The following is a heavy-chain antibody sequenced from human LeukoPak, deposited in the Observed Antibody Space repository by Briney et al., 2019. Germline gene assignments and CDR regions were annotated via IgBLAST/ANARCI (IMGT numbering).Heavy chain of an antibody. CDR3: ALYCSSTSCYSPDAFDI. V-gene: IGHV4-4*09. J-gene: IGHJ3*02. CDR1: GGSISSYY. CDR2: IYTSGST. Sequence: PSETLSLTCTVSGGSISSYYWSWIRQPPGKGLEWIGYIYTSGSTNYNPSLKSRVTISVDTSKNQFSLKLSSVTAADTAVYYCALYCSSTSCYSPDAFDIWGQGTMVTVSS. D-gene: IGHD2-2*01.